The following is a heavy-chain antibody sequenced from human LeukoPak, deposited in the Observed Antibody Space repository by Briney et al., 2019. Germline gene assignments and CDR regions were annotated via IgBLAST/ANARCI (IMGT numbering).Heavy chain of an antibody. CDR3: ARDTRTTSDWYGLDY. CDR1: GFIFSNYA. J-gene: IGHJ4*02. V-gene: IGHV3-30*04. D-gene: IGHD6-19*01. Sequence: PGGSLRLSCAASGFIFSNYAMHWVRQAPGKGLEWVTIISSDGRNKYYADSVLGRFTISRDNSKNTLYLQMNSLTAKDTAVYYCARDTRTTSDWYGLDYWGQGTLVTVSS. CDR2: ISSDGRNK.